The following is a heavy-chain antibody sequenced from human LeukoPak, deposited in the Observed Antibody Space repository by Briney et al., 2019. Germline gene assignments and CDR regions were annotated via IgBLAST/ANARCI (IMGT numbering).Heavy chain of an antibody. CDR2: ISSSSSYI. V-gene: IGHV3-21*04. CDR1: GGSISSGGYY. CDR3: AKKGPAVTTDYYYYYGMDV. D-gene: IGHD4-17*01. Sequence: PSETLSLTCTVSGGSISSGGYYWSWIRQPPGKGLEWVSSISSSSSYIYYADSVKGRFTISRDNAKNSLYLQMNSLRAEDTAVYYCAKKGPAVTTDYYYYYGMDVWGQGTTVTVSS. J-gene: IGHJ6*02.